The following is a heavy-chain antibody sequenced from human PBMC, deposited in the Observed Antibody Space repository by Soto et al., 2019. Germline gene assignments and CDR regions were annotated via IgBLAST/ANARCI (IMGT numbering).Heavy chain of an antibody. V-gene: IGHV5-51*01. J-gene: IGHJ4*02. D-gene: IGHD3-10*01. CDR2: VNPRDSDT. CDR1: GYSFTTYW. Sequence: PGEPLKISCRVSGYSFTTYWISWVRQMPGKGLEWMGIVNPRDSDTRYSPSFQGQVTISADKSINTAYLQWRSLEASDTAMYYCARQSNANGGDHWGQGTLVTVSS. CDR3: ARQSNANGGDH.